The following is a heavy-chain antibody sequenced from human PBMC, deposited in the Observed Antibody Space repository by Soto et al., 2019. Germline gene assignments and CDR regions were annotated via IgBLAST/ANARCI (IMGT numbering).Heavy chain of an antibody. V-gene: IGHV4-59*12. D-gene: IGHD1-26*01. CDR2: MYNTGST. CDR1: IGHIRSYY. Sequence: SEPLSLTCPVCIGHIRSYYWSWIRPHPGKELERNGYMYNTGSTIYNPSLKSRVTISIDTPKNQFSLKLTTVTAADTAVHYCTSHTLIVGRSPGFDAWGRGTPVTISS. J-gene: IGHJ3*01. CDR3: TSHTLIVGRSPGFDA.